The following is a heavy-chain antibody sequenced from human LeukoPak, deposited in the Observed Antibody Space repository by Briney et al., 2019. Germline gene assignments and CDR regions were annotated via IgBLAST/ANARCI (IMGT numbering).Heavy chain of an antibody. J-gene: IGHJ6*02. CDR2: ISSTGSYI. CDR3: TRDLMDYDVSTGLHHYYMDV. D-gene: IGHD3-9*01. V-gene: IGHV3-21*01. CDR1: GFKLNSYM. Sequence: PGGSLRLSCAASGFKLNSYMLNWVRQAPGKGLEWVSTISSTGSYIYYADSVKGRFTISRDNSKNTLYLQMNTLRVEDTAVYYCTRDLMDYDVSTGLHHYYMDVWGQGTTVTVSS.